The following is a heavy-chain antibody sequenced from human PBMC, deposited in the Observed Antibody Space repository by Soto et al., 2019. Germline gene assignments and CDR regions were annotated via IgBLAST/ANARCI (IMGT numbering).Heavy chain of an antibody. CDR3: ARDPGAAAGYFDY. CDR2: IIPIFGTA. CDR1: GGTFSSYA. V-gene: IGHV1-69*13. D-gene: IGHD6-13*01. Sequence: SVKVSCKASGGTFSSYAISWVRQAPGQGLEWMGGIIPIFGTANYAQKFQGRVTITADESTSTAYMELSSLRSEDTAVYYCARDPGAAAGYFDYWGQGTLVTVSS. J-gene: IGHJ4*02.